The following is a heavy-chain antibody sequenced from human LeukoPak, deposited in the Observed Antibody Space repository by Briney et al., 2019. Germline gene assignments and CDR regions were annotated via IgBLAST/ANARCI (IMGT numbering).Heavy chain of an antibody. CDR3: ARHQDIVVVLAAIWFDP. CDR2: IYYSGST. CDR1: GGSISSSSYY. Sequence: PSETLSLTCTVSGGSISSSSYYWGWIRQPPGKGLEWIGSIYYSGSTYYNPSLKSRVTISVDTSKNQFSLKLSSVTAADTAVYYCARHQDIVVVLAAIWFDPWGQGTLVTVSS. J-gene: IGHJ5*02. D-gene: IGHD2-2*02. V-gene: IGHV4-39*01.